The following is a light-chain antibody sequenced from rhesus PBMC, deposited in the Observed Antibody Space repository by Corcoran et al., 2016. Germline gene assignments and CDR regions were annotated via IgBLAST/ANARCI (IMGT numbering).Light chain of an antibody. CDR3: SSYAGSNTFL. CDR1: SSDIGGYNY. CDR2: DVS. V-gene: IGLV2-23*01. J-gene: IGLJ2*01. Sequence: QAALTQPPSVSGSPGQSVTIPCTGTSSDIGGYNYVSWYQQHPGKAPKLMIYDVSKRPSGVSDRFSGSKSGNTASLTIPGLQAEDEADYYCSSYAGSNTFLFGGGTRLTVL.